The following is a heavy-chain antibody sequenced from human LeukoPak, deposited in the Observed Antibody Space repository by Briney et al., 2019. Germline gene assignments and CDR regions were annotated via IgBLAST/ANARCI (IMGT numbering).Heavy chain of an antibody. J-gene: IGHJ3*02. V-gene: IGHV3-48*01. CDR2: IDNSSSTI. D-gene: IGHD3-10*01. CDR1: GFTFSSYS. CDR3: ARTYYYGSGNAFDM. Sequence: GGSLRLSCAVSGFTFSSYSMNWVRQAPGKGLEWVSYIDNSSSTIHYADSVKGRFTISRDNAQNSLYLQMNSLRAEDTAVYYCARTYYYGSGNAFDMWGQGTLVTVSS.